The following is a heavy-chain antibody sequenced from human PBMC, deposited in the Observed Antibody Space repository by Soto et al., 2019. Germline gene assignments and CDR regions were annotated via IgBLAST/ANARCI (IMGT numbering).Heavy chain of an antibody. CDR1: GFTVSNNY. V-gene: IGHV3-53*01. CDR2: IYSGGYT. J-gene: IGHJ4*02. Sequence: EVQLVESGGGLIQPGGSLRLSCAVSGFTVSNNYMSWVRQAPGKGLEGVSVIYSGGYTAYGDSVKGRFTISRDNSKNTLYFKKKSVGANDTAGDYCATQRGGGGYWGQGTLVTVSS. D-gene: IGHD6-25*01. CDR3: ATQRGGGGY.